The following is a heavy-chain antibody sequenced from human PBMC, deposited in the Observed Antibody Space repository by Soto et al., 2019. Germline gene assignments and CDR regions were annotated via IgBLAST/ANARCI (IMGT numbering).Heavy chain of an antibody. D-gene: IGHD6-13*01. CDR3: ARGQIAAAGTHFDY. J-gene: IGHJ4*02. Sequence: SVKVSCKASGGTFSSYAISWVLQAPGQGLEWMGGIIPIFGTANYAQKFQGRVTITADESTSTAYMELSSLRSEDTAVYYCARGQIAAAGTHFDYWGQGTLVTVS. V-gene: IGHV1-69*13. CDR1: GGTFSSYA. CDR2: IIPIFGTA.